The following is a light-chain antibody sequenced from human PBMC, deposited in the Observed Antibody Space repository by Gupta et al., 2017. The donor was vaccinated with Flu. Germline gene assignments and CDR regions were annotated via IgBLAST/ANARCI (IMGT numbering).Light chain of an antibody. Sequence: PVTHGEPAYISCRSSQSRIHSNGHNYLDWERQKPGQSPQLLIYWGSKRASGGPDRFSGSGSGKDFTLKISRGEAEDVGVYYCMQNLQTWTFGQGTKVEIK. CDR2: WGS. CDR1: QSRIHSNGHNY. CDR3: MQNLQTWT. V-gene: IGKV2-28*01. J-gene: IGKJ1*01.